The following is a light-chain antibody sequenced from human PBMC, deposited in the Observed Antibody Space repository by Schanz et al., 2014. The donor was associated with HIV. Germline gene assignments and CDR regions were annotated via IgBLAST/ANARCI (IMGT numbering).Light chain of an antibody. CDR1: QTVSSNS. CDR3: QQGGSWPLT. CDR2: SAS. Sequence: EIVLTQSPVILSLSPGERATLSCRASQTVSSNSLGWYQQKRGQVPRLLIYSASRRANGIPDRFSGSGSGTDFTLTINSLEPEDFALYYCQQGGSWPLTFGGGTTVEIK. V-gene: IGKV3-20*01. J-gene: IGKJ4*01.